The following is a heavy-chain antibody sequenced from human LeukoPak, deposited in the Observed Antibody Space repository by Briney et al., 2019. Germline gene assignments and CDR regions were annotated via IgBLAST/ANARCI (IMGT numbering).Heavy chain of an antibody. CDR1: GYSFTSYW. Sequence: GESLRISCKGSGYSFTSYWISWVRQMPGKGLEWMGRIDPADSYTNYSPSLQGHVTISADKSISTAYLQWSSLKASDTAMYYCARLIAVADNWFDPWGQGTLVTVSS. J-gene: IGHJ5*02. V-gene: IGHV5-10-1*01. CDR2: IDPADSYT. D-gene: IGHD6-13*01. CDR3: ARLIAVADNWFDP.